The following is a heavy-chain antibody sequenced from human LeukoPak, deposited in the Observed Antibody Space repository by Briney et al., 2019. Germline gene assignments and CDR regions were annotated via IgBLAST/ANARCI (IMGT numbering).Heavy chain of an antibody. CDR3: VRGYHSFDV. V-gene: IGHV3-72*01. CDR2: SRNKANGYTT. CDR1: GFTFSDHF. D-gene: IGHD2-2*01. J-gene: IGHJ3*01. Sequence: PGGSLRLSCAASGFTFSDHFMDWVRQAPGEGLEWVARSRNKANGYTTQYAASVKGRFSISRDESRKSLYLQMNSLKTEDTAVYYCVRGYHSFDVWGQGTMVTVSS.